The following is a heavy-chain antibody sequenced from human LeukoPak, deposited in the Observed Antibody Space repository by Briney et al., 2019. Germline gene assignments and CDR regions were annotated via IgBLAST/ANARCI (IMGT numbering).Heavy chain of an antibody. CDR3: ARAHCGGDCYSAPFDY. V-gene: IGHV4-30-2*01. D-gene: IGHD2-21*02. CDR2: IDEAGST. CDR1: GGSISSGGYS. J-gene: IGHJ4*02. Sequence: PSETLSLTCAVSGGSISSGGYSWSWIQQPPGEGLEWIGFIDEAGSTYYNPSLKSRVTISVDRSKNQFSLKLSSVTAADTAVYYCARAHCGGDCYSAPFDYWGQGTLVTVPS.